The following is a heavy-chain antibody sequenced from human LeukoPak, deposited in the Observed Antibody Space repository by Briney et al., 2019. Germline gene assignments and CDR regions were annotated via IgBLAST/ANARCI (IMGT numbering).Heavy chain of an antibody. Sequence: PSETLSLTCTVSGGSISSYYWSWIRQPPGKGLEWIGYIYYSGSTNYNPSLKTRVTMSVDTSKNQFSLKLNSVTAADTAVYYCARGDSSGYFDYWGQGTLVTVSS. CDR1: GGSISSYY. CDR3: ARGDSSGYFDY. CDR2: IYYSGST. D-gene: IGHD3-22*01. J-gene: IGHJ4*02. V-gene: IGHV4-59*12.